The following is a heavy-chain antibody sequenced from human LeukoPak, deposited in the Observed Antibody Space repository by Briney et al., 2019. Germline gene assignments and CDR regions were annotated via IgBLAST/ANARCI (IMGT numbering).Heavy chain of an antibody. CDR2: ISGSGGST. J-gene: IGHJ4*02. Sequence: PGGSLRLSCAGSGFTFSSYAMSWVRQAPGKGLEWVSAISGSGGSTYYADSVKGRFTISRDNSKNTLYMQMNSLRAEDTALYYCAFSGYYFDYWGQGILVTVSS. V-gene: IGHV3-23*01. CDR1: GFTFSSYA. CDR3: AFSGYYFDY. D-gene: IGHD3-22*01.